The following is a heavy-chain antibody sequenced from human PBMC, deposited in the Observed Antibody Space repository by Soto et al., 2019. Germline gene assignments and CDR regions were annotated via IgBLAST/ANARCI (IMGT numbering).Heavy chain of an antibody. D-gene: IGHD3-10*01. CDR3: ASLMSSGYYYGMDV. CDR1: GGTFSSYT. V-gene: IGHV1-69*02. Sequence: QVQLVQSGAEVKKPGSSVKVSCKASGGTFSSYTISWVRQAPGQGLEWMGRIIPILGIANYAQKFXGXVAXTADKSTSTAYMELSSLRSEDTAVYYCASLMSSGYYYGMDVWGQGTTVTVSS. J-gene: IGHJ6*02. CDR2: IIPILGIA.